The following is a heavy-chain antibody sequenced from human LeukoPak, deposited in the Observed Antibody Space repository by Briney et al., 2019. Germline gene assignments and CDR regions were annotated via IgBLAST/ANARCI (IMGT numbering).Heavy chain of an antibody. CDR1: AGSISSSSDW. V-gene: IGHV4-4*02. CDR2: FCHCGST. J-gene: IGHJ4*02. D-gene: IGHD2-8*01. CDR3: VRNGRHYFDF. Sequence: PSGSLSLTCTVAAGSISSSSDWWSWVRQSPGKGLEWIGEFCHCGSTNYDPSLKSRATISVDKSKSQFSLKLNSVSAADTAVYYCVRNGRHYFDFWGQGTLVTVSS.